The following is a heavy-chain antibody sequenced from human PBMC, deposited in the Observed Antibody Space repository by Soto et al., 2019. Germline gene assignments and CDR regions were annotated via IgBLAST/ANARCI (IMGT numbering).Heavy chain of an antibody. V-gene: IGHV3-15*01. CDR2: IKSKTDGGTT. D-gene: IGHD6-19*01. CDR3: TTDLGSSGWLYYYYYGMDV. Sequence: PGGSLRLSCAASGFTFSNAWMSWVRQAPGQGLEWVGRIKSKTDGGTTDYAAPVKGRFTISRDDSKNTLYLQMNSLKTEDTAVYYCTTDLGSSGWLYYYYYGMDVWGQGTTVTVSS. J-gene: IGHJ6*02. CDR1: GFTFSNAW.